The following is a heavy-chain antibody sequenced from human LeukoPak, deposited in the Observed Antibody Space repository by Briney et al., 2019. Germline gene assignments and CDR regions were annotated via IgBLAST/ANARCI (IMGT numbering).Heavy chain of an antibody. CDR2: ISGSGGTT. V-gene: IGHV3-23*01. Sequence: GGSLRLSCAASGFTFNTYAMTWVRQAPGKGQEWVSVISGSGGTTYYADSVKGRFTLSRDNSKNTVFLQMNSLRAEDTAVYYCARALAVAGPAPFDYWGQGTLVTVSS. D-gene: IGHD6-19*01. CDR3: ARALAVAGPAPFDY. CDR1: GFTFNTYA. J-gene: IGHJ4*02.